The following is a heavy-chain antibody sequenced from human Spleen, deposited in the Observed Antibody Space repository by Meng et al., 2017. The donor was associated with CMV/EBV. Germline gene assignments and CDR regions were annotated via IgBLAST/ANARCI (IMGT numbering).Heavy chain of an antibody. D-gene: IGHD5-18*01. J-gene: IGHJ4*02. V-gene: IGHV4-34*01. Sequence: YGGSFSGHYCSWIRQPPGKGLEWIGEINHSGSTDYNPSLKSRVTISVDTSKNQFSLKLNSVTAADTAVYYCARGVVYSYGTRYFDYWGQGTLVTVSS. CDR1: GGSFSGHY. CDR3: ARGVVYSYGTRYFDY. CDR2: INHSGST.